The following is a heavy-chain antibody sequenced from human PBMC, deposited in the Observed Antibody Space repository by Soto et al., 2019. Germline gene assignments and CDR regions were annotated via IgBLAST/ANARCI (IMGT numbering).Heavy chain of an antibody. J-gene: IGHJ4*02. CDR3: TTWLTAHFDY. Sequence: PGGSLRLSCAASGFTFSRDGMSWVRQAPGKGLEWVSLITDNGGSTYYADSVKGRFTISRDNTKNTLFLQMNSLRADDTALYYCTTWLTAHFDYWGRGTQVTVSS. V-gene: IGHV3-23*01. CDR2: ITDNGGST. CDR1: GFTFSRDG. D-gene: IGHD2-21*02.